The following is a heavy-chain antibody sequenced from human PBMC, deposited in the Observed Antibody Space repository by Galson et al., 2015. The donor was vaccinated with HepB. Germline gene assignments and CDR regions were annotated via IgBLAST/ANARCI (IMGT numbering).Heavy chain of an antibody. D-gene: IGHD3-16*02. J-gene: IGHJ4*02. CDR3: ATLRTSLGELSLRGDY. Sequence: SETLSLTCTVPGGSISSSSYYWGWIRQPPGKGLEWIGSIYYSGSTYYNPSLKSRVTISVDTSKNQFSLKLSSVTAADTAVYYCATLRTSLGELSLRGDYWGQGTLVTVSS. CDR1: GGSISSSSYY. V-gene: IGHV4-39*01. CDR2: IYYSGST.